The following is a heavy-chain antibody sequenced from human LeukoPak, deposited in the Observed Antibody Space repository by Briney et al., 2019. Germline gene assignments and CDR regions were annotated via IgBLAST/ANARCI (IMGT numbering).Heavy chain of an antibody. CDR1: EFAFSTYN. CDR3: ARVAAGYSVNYFDY. CDR2: ISTGSSTT. V-gene: IGHV3-48*02. Sequence: PGGSLRLSCAASEFAFSTYNMNWVRQAPGKGLEWVPYISTGSSTTYYVDSVKGRFTISRDNVENSLYLQMNSLRDEDTAVYYCARVAAGYSVNYFDYWGQGTLVTVSS. D-gene: IGHD4-23*01. J-gene: IGHJ4*02.